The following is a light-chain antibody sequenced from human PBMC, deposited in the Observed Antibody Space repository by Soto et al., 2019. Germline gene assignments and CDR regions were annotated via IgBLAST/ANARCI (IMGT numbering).Light chain of an antibody. CDR1: NRDVGGFNY. CDR2: EVT. V-gene: IGLV2-14*01. Sequence: QSVPSQPASVSGTPCQSITICHTRTNRDVGGFNYVSWYQQHPDKAPKLIIVEVTDRPSGVSNRFSGSKSGNTASLTISGLQSEDEAEYYCCSYTSRSTLVFGGGTKVTVL. J-gene: IGLJ2*01. CDR3: CSYTSRSTLV.